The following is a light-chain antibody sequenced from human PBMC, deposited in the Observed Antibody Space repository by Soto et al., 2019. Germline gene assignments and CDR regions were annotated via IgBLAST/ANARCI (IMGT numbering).Light chain of an antibody. CDR1: QSVSSN. CDR2: GAS. V-gene: IGKV3-20*01. CDR3: QQHGTSPIT. Sequence: EIVMTQSPATRSLSPGERATLSSRARQSVSSNLAWHQQKPGQTPRLLVYGASSRATGIPDRFSGSGSGTDFTLTISRLEPEDFAVYYCQQHGTSPITFGQGTRLEI. J-gene: IGKJ5*01.